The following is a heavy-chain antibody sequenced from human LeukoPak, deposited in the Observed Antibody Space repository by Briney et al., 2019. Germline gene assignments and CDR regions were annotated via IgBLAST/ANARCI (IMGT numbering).Heavy chain of an antibody. CDR1: GGSISNYY. V-gene: IGHV4-59*01. CDR2: IYYSGTT. D-gene: IGHD6-13*01. CDR3: ARGVYIAAAQYGY. J-gene: IGHJ4*02. Sequence: ASETLSLTCTVSGGSISNYYWSWLRQPPGKGREWIGYIYYSGTTNYNPSLKSRVTISVDTSKNQFSLKLNSVTAADTAVYYCARGVYIAAAQYGYWGQGTLVTVSS.